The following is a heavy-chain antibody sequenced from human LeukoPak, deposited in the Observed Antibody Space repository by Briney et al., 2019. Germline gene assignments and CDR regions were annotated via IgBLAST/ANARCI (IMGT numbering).Heavy chain of an antibody. D-gene: IGHD3-22*01. V-gene: IGHV5-51*01. Sequence: GESLKISCKGSGYSFTSYWIGWVRQMPGKGLEWMGIIYPGDSDSRYTPSFQGQVTISADKSISTAYLQWSSLKASDTAMYYCAGLGLYDTSGFYHPLDYWGQGALVTVSS. CDR2: IYPGDSDS. J-gene: IGHJ4*02. CDR3: AGLGLYDTSGFYHPLDY. CDR1: GYSFTSYW.